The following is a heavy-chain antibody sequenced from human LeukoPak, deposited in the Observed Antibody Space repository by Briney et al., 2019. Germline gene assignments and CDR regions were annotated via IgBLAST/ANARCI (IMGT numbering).Heavy chain of an antibody. CDR3: ARGGDWFDP. V-gene: IGHV3-23*01. CDR2: ASGNGGNT. CDR1: GFTFSRHP. D-gene: IGHD2-15*01. Sequence: GGSLRLSCVASGFTFSRHPMTWVRQAPGQGLEWVSVASGNGGNTYYAGSVQGRFTISRDNSKNTVYLQMNSLRAEDTAVYYCARGGDWFDPWGQGTLVTVSS. J-gene: IGHJ5*02.